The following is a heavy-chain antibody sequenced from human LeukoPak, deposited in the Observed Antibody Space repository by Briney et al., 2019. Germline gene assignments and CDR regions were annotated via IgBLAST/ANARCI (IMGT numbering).Heavy chain of an antibody. Sequence: SETLSLTCAVYGGSFSGDYRNWIRQPPGKGLEWIGEINHSGNTNSNPSLKSRVTISVDRSKNQFSLKLSSVTAADTAVYYCARRPRYSSGWYYFDSWGQGTLVTVSS. CDR1: GGSFSGDY. J-gene: IGHJ4*02. D-gene: IGHD6-19*01. CDR2: INHSGNT. V-gene: IGHV4-34*01. CDR3: ARRPRYSSGWYYFDS.